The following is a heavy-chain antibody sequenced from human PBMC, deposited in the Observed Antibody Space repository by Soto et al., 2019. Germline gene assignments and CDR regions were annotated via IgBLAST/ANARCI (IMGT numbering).Heavy chain of an antibody. J-gene: IGHJ4*02. V-gene: IGHV3-30-3*01. CDR3: ARAGVVAATGVKSYFDY. Sequence: QVQLVESGGGVVQPGRSLRLSCAASGFTFSSYAMHWVRQAPGKGLEWVAVISYDGSNKYYADSVKGRFTIFRDNSKNTLYLQMNSLRAEDTAVYYCARAGVVAATGVKSYFDYWGQGTLVTVSS. CDR2: ISYDGSNK. D-gene: IGHD2-15*01. CDR1: GFTFSSYA.